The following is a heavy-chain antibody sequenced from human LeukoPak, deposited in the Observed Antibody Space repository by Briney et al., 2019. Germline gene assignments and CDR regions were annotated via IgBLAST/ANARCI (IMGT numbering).Heavy chain of an antibody. J-gene: IGHJ4*02. CDR2: VRYDESNE. Sequence: PGGSLRLACQTSGFVFRNYGMHWVRQAPGKGLEWVAFVRYDESNEYYADSVKGRFTISRDNSRNTLYLQMNSLRAEDTGVYSCAKDSNSGYVSVGPDYWGLGTLVAVSS. V-gene: IGHV3-30*02. D-gene: IGHD5-12*01. CDR3: AKDSNSGYVSVGPDY. CDR1: GFVFRNYG.